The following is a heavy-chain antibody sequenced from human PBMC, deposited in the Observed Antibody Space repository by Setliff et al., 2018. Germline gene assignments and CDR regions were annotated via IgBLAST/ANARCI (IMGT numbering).Heavy chain of an antibody. D-gene: IGHD2-21*02. CDR3: ARNWVTAQHYYYGMDV. J-gene: IGHJ6*02. CDR1: GFTFSNYG. V-gene: IGHV3-33*01. CDR2: IWNDGSSK. Sequence: PGGSLRLSCVAPGFTFSNYGMHWVRQAPGKGLEWVAPIWNDGSSKFYGDSVKGRFTISRDNSKNTLYLQMDSLRAEDTAVYYCARNWVTAQHYYYGMDVWGQGTTVTVSS.